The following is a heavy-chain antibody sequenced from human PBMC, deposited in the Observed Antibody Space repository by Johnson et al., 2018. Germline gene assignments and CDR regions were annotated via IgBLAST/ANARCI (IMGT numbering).Heavy chain of an antibody. CDR2: IYYSGST. J-gene: IGHJ6*02. Sequence: QVQLQESGPGLVKPSETLSLNCTVSGGSISSYYWSWIRQPPGKGLEWIGYIYYSGSTNYNPSLQSRVTISVDTSKNQFSLKLSSVTAADTAVYYCAVDITMVRGVISYSGMDVWGHGTTVIVSS. CDR3: AVDITMVRGVISYSGMDV. D-gene: IGHD3-10*01. V-gene: IGHV4-59*01. CDR1: GGSISSYY.